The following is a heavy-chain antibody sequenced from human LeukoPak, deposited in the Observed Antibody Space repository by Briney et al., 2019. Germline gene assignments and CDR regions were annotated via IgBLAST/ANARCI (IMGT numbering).Heavy chain of an antibody. V-gene: IGHV4-59*01. D-gene: IGHD6-6*01. Sequence: ASETLSLTCTVSGGSISSYYWSWIRQPPGKGLEWIGYIYYSGSTNYNPSLKSRVTISVDTSKNQFSLKLSSVTAADTAVYYCASSKYSSSSPDYWGQGTLVTVSP. CDR1: GGSISSYY. CDR3: ASSKYSSSSPDY. CDR2: IYYSGST. J-gene: IGHJ4*02.